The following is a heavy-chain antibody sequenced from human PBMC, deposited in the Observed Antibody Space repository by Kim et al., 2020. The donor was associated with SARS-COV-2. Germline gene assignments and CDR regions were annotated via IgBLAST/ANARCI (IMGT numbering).Heavy chain of an antibody. V-gene: IGHV1-2*06. D-gene: IGHD2-2*03. CDR1: GYTFTGYY. CDR3: ARRLIGYCTSTSCYNGFDY. Sequence: ASVKVSCKASGYTFTGYYMHWVRQAPGQGLEWMGRINPNSGGTNYAQKFQGRVTMTRDTSISTAYMELSRLRSDDTAVYYCARRLIGYCTSTSCYNGFDYWGQGTLVTVSS. J-gene: IGHJ4*02. CDR2: INPNSGGT.